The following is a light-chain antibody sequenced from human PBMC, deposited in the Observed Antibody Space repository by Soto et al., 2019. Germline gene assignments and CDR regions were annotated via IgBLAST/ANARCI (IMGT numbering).Light chain of an antibody. CDR2: GVS. J-gene: IGLJ2*01. V-gene: IGLV2-14*01. Sequence: QSVLTQPASVSGSPGQSITISCTGTSSDIGGYNYVSWYQQYPGKAPKLMIFGVSDWPSGVSNRFSGSKSGTTASLTISGLQAEDEADYYCSSYKTSSTVVVFGGGTKVTVL. CDR1: SSDIGGYNY. CDR3: SSYKTSSTVVV.